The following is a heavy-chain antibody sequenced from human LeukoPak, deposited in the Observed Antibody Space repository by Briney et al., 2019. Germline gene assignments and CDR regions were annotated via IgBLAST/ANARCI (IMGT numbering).Heavy chain of an antibody. Sequence: SETLSLTCTVSGGSISSYYWSWIRQPPGKGLEWIGYIYYSGSNNYNPSLKSRVTISVDTSKNQFSLKLSSVTAADTAVYYCARGLSHYYDSSGYYYYFDYWGQGTLVTVSS. D-gene: IGHD3-22*01. CDR3: ARGLSHYYDSSGYYYYFDY. J-gene: IGHJ4*02. V-gene: IGHV4-59*01. CDR1: GGSISSYY. CDR2: IYYSGSN.